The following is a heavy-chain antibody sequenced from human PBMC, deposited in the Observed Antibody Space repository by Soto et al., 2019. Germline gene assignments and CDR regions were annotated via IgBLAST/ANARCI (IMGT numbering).Heavy chain of an antibody. CDR3: ATVLSAAFDI. Sequence: GGSLRLSCSVSGNTFSDYSIKLGRQAPGKGLEWVSGISGGTGTTYYADSVKGRFTISRDNSKNTVYLQMNSLRAEDTALYYCATVLSAAFDIWGQGTMVTVSS. CDR2: ISGGTGTT. J-gene: IGHJ3*02. CDR1: GNTFSDYS. V-gene: IGHV3-23*01.